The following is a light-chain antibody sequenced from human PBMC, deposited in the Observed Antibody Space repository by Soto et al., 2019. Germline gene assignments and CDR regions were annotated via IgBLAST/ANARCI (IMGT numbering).Light chain of an antibody. CDR1: QGIRND. Sequence: AIQLTQSPSSLSACVGDSVTLTCRASQGIRNDLGWYQQKPGKAPNLLIYATSSLQGGVPSRFSGSGSGTDFTLTISSLQPEDAATYYCQKYDSAPTFGPGTKVHIK. V-gene: IGKV1-6*01. CDR2: ATS. CDR3: QKYDSAPT. J-gene: IGKJ1*01.